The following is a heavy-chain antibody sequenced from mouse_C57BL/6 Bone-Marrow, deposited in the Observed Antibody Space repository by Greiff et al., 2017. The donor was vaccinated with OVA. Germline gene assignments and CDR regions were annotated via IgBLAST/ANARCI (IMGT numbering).Heavy chain of an antibody. CDR2: IYPGDGDT. CDR1: GYAFSSSW. J-gene: IGHJ2*01. Sequence: QVQLQQPGAELVKPGASVKLSCKASGYAFSSSWMNWVKQRPGKGLEWIGRIYPGDGDTNYNGKFKGKATLTADKSSSTAYMQLSSLTSEDSAVYFCARERGLTFDYWGQGTTLTVSS. D-gene: IGHD4-1*01. V-gene: IGHV1-82*01. CDR3: ARERGLTFDY.